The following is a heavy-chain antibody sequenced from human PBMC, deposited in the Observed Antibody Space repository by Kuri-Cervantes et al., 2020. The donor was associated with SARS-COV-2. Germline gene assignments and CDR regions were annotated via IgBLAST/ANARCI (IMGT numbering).Heavy chain of an antibody. V-gene: IGHV4-30-2*01. Sequence: SETLSLTCAVSGGSISSGGYSWSWIRQPPGKGLEWIGYIYHSGSTYYNPSLKSRVTISVDRSKNQFSLKLSSVTAADTAVYYCAREIADCSSTSCYSRFDPWGQGTRVTVSS. CDR1: GGSISSGGYS. CDR2: IYHSGST. J-gene: IGHJ5*02. D-gene: IGHD2-2*02. CDR3: AREIADCSSTSCYSRFDP.